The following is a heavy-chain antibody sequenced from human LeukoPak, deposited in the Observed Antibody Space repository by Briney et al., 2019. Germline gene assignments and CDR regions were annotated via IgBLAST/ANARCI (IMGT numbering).Heavy chain of an antibody. Sequence: SETLSLTCAVYGGSFSGYYWSWIRQPPGKGLEWIGEINHSGSTNYDPSLKSRVTISVDTSKNQFSLKLSSVTAADTAVYYCARADGSGSLLDYWGQGTLVTVSS. CDR3: ARADGSGSLLDY. V-gene: IGHV4-34*01. CDR1: GGSFSGYY. D-gene: IGHD3-10*01. J-gene: IGHJ4*02. CDR2: INHSGST.